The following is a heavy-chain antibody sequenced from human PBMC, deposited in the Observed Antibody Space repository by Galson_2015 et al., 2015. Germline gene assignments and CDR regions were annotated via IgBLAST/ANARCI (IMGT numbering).Heavy chain of an antibody. Sequence: SVKVSCKASGHTFTGFHVHWVRQAPGQGLEWMGRINPSSGGTAYAQKFQGRVTLTSDSSIRAVYMEVRRLRSDDTAVYYCARSAVGVVTSDALDFWGQGTMVTVSS. J-gene: IGHJ3*01. D-gene: IGHD3-3*01. V-gene: IGHV1-2*06. CDR1: GHTFTGFH. CDR3: ARSAVGVVTSDALDF. CDR2: INPSSGGT.